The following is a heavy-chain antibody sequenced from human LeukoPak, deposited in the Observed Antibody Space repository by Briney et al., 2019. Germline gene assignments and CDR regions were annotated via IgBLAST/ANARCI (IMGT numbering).Heavy chain of an antibody. J-gene: IGHJ5*02. V-gene: IGHV4-34*01. Sequence: PSETLSLTCAVYGGSFSGYYWSWIRQPPGKGLEWIGEINHSGSTNYNPSLKSRVTISVDTSKNQFSLKLSSVTAADTAVYYCARDLDSINWYGIPPGWFDPWGQGTLVTVSS. D-gene: IGHD6-13*01. CDR3: ARDLDSINWYGIPPGWFDP. CDR2: INHSGST. CDR1: GGSFSGYY.